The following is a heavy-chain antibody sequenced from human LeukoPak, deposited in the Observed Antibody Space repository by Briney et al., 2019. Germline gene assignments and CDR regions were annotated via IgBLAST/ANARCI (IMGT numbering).Heavy chain of an antibody. Sequence: GGSLRLSCAASGFTFSTSWMTWIRQAPGKGLEWVASMNQDGSGIHYVDSVKGRFTISRDNAKNSLFLQMNSLTADDTAVHYCVRAHHPGGWFDPWGQGTLVTVSS. J-gene: IGHJ5*02. CDR1: GFTFSTSW. D-gene: IGHD3-10*01. CDR2: MNQDGSGI. V-gene: IGHV3-7*04. CDR3: VRAHHPGGWFDP.